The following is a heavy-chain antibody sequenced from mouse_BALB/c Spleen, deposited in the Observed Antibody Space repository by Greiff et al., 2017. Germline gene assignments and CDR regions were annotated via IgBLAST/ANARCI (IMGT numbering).Heavy chain of an antibody. D-gene: IGHD2-1*01. J-gene: IGHJ4*01. Sequence: DVQLQESGAELVKPGASVKLSCTASGFNIKDTYMHWVKQRPEQGLEWIGRIDPANGNTKYDPKFQGKATITADTSSNTAYLQLSSLTSEDTAVYYCARHGNFYAMDYWGQGTSVTVSS. CDR3: ARHGNFYAMDY. CDR2: IDPANGNT. CDR1: GFNIKDTY. V-gene: IGHV14-3*02.